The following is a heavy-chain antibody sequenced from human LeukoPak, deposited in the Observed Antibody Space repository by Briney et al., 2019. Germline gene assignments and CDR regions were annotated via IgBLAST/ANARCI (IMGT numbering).Heavy chain of an antibody. CDR2: IKRKGDDGTI. V-gene: IGHV3-15*01. D-gene: IGHD3/OR15-3a*01. J-gene: IGHJ4*02. Sequence: GGSLRPSCAASGFTFSNAWMSWVRQAPGRGLEWVGRIKRKGDDGTIDYAAPVKGRLSISRDDSKNTLYLQMNSLKSEDTAVYYCTAGTGRSDFDYWGQGTLVTVSS. CDR3: TAGTGRSDFDY. CDR1: GFTFSNAW.